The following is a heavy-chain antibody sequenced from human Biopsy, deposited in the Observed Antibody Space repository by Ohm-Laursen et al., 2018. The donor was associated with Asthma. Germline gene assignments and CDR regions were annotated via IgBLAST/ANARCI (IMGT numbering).Heavy chain of an antibody. CDR2: INPNSGGT. CDR3: ARGQKSAGDRWFDP. J-gene: IGHJ5*02. V-gene: IGHV1-2*06. CDR1: GYTFIGCH. D-gene: IGHD6-13*01. Sequence: ASVKVSCKASGYTFIGCHIHWMRQAPGQGLGWMGRINPNSGGTNYAQKFQGRVTMTRDTSISTAYMEVSRLRSDDTAVYYCARGQKSAGDRWFDPWGQGTLVTVSS.